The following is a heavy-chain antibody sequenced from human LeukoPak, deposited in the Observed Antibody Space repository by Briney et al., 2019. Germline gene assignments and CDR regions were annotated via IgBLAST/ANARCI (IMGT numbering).Heavy chain of an antibody. J-gene: IGHJ4*02. CDR1: GFTFSSYE. D-gene: IGHD6-19*01. CDR3: ARDRQWQIFDY. V-gene: IGHV3-48*03. CDR2: ISSSGSTI. Sequence: PGGSLRLSCAASGFTFSSYEMNWVRQAPGKGLEWVSYISSSGSTIYYADSVKGRFTISRDNAKNSLYLQMNSLGAEDTAVYYCARDRQWQIFDYWGQGTLVTVSS.